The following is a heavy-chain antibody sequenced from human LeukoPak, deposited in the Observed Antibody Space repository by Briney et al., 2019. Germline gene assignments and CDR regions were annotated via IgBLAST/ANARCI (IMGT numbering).Heavy chain of an antibody. CDR2: IYTSGST. D-gene: IGHD3-22*01. Sequence: SETLSLTCTVSGGSISSYYWSWIRQPAGEGLEWIGRIYTSGSTNYNPSLKSRVTMSVDTSKNQFSLKLSSVTAADTAVYYCARERVPYYDSSGYYVYYFDYWGQGTLVTVSS. V-gene: IGHV4-4*07. CDR1: GGSISSYY. J-gene: IGHJ4*02. CDR3: ARERVPYYDSSGYYVYYFDY.